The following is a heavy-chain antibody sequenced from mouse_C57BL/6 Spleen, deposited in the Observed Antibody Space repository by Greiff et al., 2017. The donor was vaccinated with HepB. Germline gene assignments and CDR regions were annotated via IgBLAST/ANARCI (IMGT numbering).Heavy chain of an antibody. CDR2: IYPGSGST. V-gene: IGHV1-55*01. D-gene: IGHD1-1*01. CDR1: GYTFTSYW. J-gene: IGHJ4*01. Sequence: QVQLQQPGAELVKPGASVKMSCKASGYTFTSYWITWVKQRPGQGLEWIGDIYPGSGSTNYNEKFKSKATLTVDTSSSTAYMQLSSLTSEDSAVYYCAREGITTVGYAMDYWGQGTSVTVSS. CDR3: AREGITTVGYAMDY.